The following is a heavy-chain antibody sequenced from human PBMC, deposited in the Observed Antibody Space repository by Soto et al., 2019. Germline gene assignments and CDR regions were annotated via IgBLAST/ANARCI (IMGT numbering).Heavy chain of an antibody. CDR3: AKDEAAADYYYYGMDV. CDR2: ISYDGSNK. Sequence: GGSLRLSCAASGFTFSSYGIHWVRQAPGKGLEWVAVISYDGSNKYYADSVKGRFTIPRDNSKNTLYLQMNSLRAEDTAVYYCAKDEAAADYYYYGMDVWGQGTTVTVSS. V-gene: IGHV3-30*18. D-gene: IGHD6-13*01. CDR1: GFTFSSYG. J-gene: IGHJ6*02.